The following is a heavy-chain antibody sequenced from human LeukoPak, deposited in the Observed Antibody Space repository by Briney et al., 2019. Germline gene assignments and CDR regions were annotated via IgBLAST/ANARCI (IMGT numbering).Heavy chain of an antibody. CDR1: GGSISSYY. D-gene: IGHD3-10*01. Sequence: SGTLSLTCTVSGGSISSYYWSWIRQPPGKGLEWIGYIYYSGSTNYNPSLKSRVTISVDTSKNQFSLKLSSVTAADTAVYYCARDPYGSGSYFWFDPWGQGTLVTVSS. J-gene: IGHJ5*02. CDR3: ARDPYGSGSYFWFDP. V-gene: IGHV4-59*01. CDR2: IYYSGST.